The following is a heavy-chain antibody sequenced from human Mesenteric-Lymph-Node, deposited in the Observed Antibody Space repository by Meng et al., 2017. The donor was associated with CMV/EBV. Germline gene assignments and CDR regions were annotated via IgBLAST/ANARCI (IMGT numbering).Heavy chain of an antibody. CDR1: GSIFSTYS. CDR3: ARDGYYDFWSGYYTEYYYYGMDV. Sequence: GESLKISCAASGSIFSTYSMNWVRQATGKGLEWVSSISSSSSYIYYADSVKGRFTISRDNAKNSLYLQMNSLRAEDTVVYYCARDGYYDFWSGYYTEYYYYGMDVWGQGTTVTVSS. J-gene: IGHJ6*02. V-gene: IGHV3-21*01. D-gene: IGHD3-3*01. CDR2: ISSSSSYI.